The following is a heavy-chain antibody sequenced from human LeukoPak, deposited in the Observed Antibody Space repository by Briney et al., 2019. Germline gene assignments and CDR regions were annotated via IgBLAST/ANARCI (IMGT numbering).Heavy chain of an antibody. V-gene: IGHV4-59*01. D-gene: IGHD4-23*01. CDR1: GGSISSYY. J-gene: IGHJ4*02. CDR3: ATNSANGGFFDY. CDR2: IYYSGST. Sequence: TSETLSLTCTVSGGSISSYYWSWLRQPPGKGLEWIGYIYYSGSTNYNPSLKSRVTISVDTSKNQFSLKLSSVTAADTAVYYCATNSANGGFFDYWGQGTLVTVSS.